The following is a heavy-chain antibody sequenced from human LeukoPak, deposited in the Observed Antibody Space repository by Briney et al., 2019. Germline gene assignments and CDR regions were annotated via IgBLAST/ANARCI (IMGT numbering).Heavy chain of an antibody. CDR1: GYTFTGYY. Sequence: GASVKVSCKASGYTFTGYYMHWVRQAPGQGLEWMGWINPNSGGTNYAQKFQGRVTMTRDTSISTAYMELSRLRSDDTAVYYCARGPSITMVRGAYPHYYYYMDVWGKGTTVTVSS. CDR3: ARGPSITMVRGAYPHYYYYMDV. J-gene: IGHJ6*03. V-gene: IGHV1-2*02. D-gene: IGHD3-10*01. CDR2: INPNSGGT.